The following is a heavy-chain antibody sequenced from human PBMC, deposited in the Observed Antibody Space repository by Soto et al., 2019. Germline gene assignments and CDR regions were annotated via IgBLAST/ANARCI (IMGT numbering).Heavy chain of an antibody. J-gene: IGHJ6*03. V-gene: IGHV1-18*01. CDR1: GYTFTSYG. CDR3: ARDNPYRIAVAGYYYYMDV. CDR2: ISAYNGNT. D-gene: IGHD6-19*01. Sequence: ASVKVSCKASGYTFTSYGISWVRQAPGQGLEWMGWISAYNGNTNYAQKLQGRVTMTTDTSTSTAYMELRSLRSDDTAVYYCARDNPYRIAVAGYYYYMDVWGKGTTVTVSS.